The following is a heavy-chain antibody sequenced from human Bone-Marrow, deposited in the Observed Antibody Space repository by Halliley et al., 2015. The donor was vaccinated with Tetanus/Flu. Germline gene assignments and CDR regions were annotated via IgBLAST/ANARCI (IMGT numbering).Heavy chain of an antibody. CDR2: ISDSGDRT. D-gene: IGHD6-6*01. V-gene: IGHV3-23*01. Sequence: ISDSGDRTYYAEAVKGRFTISRDNSKNTLYLQMNSLRGEDTAVYYCAKGRGYSSSSDYWGQGTLVTVSS. J-gene: IGHJ4*02. CDR3: AKGRGYSSSSDY.